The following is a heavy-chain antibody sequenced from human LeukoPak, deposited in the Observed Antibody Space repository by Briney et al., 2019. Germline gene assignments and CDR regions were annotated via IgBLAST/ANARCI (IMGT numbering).Heavy chain of an antibody. Sequence: PGGSLRLSCVASGFTFIDYAMTWVRQGPGKGLEWVSSISSRNGNTFYSDSVKGRFTISRDDSKNTLYLQMNTMRAEDTDTYFCARDRGLYTGVFAFDMWGQGTLVTVSS. J-gene: IGHJ3*02. CDR2: ISSRNGNT. V-gene: IGHV3-23*01. CDR1: GFTFIDYA. CDR3: ARDRGLYTGVFAFDM. D-gene: IGHD2-8*02.